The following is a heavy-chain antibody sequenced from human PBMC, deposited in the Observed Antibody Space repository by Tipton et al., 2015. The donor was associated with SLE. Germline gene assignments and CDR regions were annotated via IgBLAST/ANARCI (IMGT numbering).Heavy chain of an antibody. CDR3: ARGGGGGRPSSGAFDI. Sequence: TLSLTCAVYGGSFSGYYWGWIRQPPGKGLEWIGEINHSGSTNYNPSLKSRVTISVDTSKNQFSLKLSSVTAADSAVYYCARGGGGGRPSSGAFDIWGQGTMVTVSS. D-gene: IGHD1-26*01. J-gene: IGHJ3*02. CDR1: GGSFSGYY. V-gene: IGHV4-34*01. CDR2: INHSGST.